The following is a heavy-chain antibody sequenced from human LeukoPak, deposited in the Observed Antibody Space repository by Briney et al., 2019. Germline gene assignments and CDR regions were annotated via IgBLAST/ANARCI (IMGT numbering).Heavy chain of an antibody. CDR2: VYYTGGT. CDR1: GGSISSPTSY. V-gene: IGHV4-39*01. J-gene: IGHJ4*02. CDR3: VRRNYYFDY. Sequence: KPSETLSLTCTVSGGSISSPTSYWGRVRQSPGKGLEWIASVYYTGGTYFNPSFKSRVTMSIDTSKNQFSLRLNSVTAADTAVYYCVRRNYYFDYWGQGTLVIVSS.